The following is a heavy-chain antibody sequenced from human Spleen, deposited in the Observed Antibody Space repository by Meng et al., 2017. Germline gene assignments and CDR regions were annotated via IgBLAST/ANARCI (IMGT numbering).Heavy chain of an antibody. CDR2: ISYHGSDK. J-gene: IGHJ6*02. CDR1: ELNSSSCG. V-gene: IGHV3-30*07. CDR3: ARDQFYDFKYYYYSMDV. Sequence: GESLKISCVASELNSSSCGMHWVRQAPGKGLEWVTFISYHGSDKNYADSVKGRFTISRDNSKNTLHLQMNSLRAEDTAVYYCARDQFYDFKYYYYSMDVWGQGTTVTVSS. D-gene: IGHD3-3*01.